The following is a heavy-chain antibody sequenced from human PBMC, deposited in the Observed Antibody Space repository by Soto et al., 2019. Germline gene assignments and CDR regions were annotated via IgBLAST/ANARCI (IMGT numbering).Heavy chain of an antibody. CDR2: ISAYNGNT. V-gene: IGHV1-18*01. CDR3: ARDRREGYYDFWSGYYSKDY. D-gene: IGHD3-3*01. CDR1: GYTFTSYG. J-gene: IGHJ4*02. Sequence: ASVKVSCKASGYTFTSYGISWVRQAPGQGLEWMGWISAYNGNTNYAQKLQGRVTMTTDTSTSTAYMELRSLRSDDTAVYYCARDRREGYYDFWSGYYSKDYWGQGTLVTVSS.